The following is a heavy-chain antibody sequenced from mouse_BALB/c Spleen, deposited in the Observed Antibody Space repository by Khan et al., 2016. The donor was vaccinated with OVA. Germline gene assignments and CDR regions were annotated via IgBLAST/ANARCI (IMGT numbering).Heavy chain of an antibody. CDR2: ISTYYGDA. CDR1: GYTFTDYA. Sequence: QVQLQQSGAELVRPGVSVKISCKGSGYTFTDYAMHWVKQSHAKSLEWIGVISTYYGDATYNQKFKDKATMTVDKSYSTAYMELASLTSEDSAIYYWARGSVNFRFAYWGQGTLVTVSA. CDR3: ARGSVNFRFAY. J-gene: IGHJ3*01. V-gene: IGHV1S137*01.